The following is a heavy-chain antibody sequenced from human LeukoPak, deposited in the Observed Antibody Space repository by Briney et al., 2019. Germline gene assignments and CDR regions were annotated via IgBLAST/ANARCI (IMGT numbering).Heavy chain of an antibody. J-gene: IGHJ6*02. CDR1: GYTFTGYY. Sequence: GASVKVSCKASGYTFTGYYMHWVRQAPGQGLEWMGWINPNSGGTNYAQKFQGRVTMTRDTSISTAYMELSRLRSDDTAVYYCARDGADPTGSVPYYYGMDVWGQGTTVTVSS. V-gene: IGHV1-2*02. D-gene: IGHD1-1*01. CDR2: INPNSGGT. CDR3: ARDGADPTGSVPYYYGMDV.